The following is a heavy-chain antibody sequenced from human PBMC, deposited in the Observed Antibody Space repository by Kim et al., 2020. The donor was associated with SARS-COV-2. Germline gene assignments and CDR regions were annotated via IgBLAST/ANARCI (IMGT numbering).Heavy chain of an antibody. CDR3: ARDWGYSYGSTSYCDY. J-gene: IGHJ4*02. Sequence: SVTGLFTISRDNSKDTLYLQMNSLRAEDTAVYYCARDWGYSYGSTSYCDYWGQGTLVTVSS. V-gene: IGHV3-30*07. D-gene: IGHD5-18*01.